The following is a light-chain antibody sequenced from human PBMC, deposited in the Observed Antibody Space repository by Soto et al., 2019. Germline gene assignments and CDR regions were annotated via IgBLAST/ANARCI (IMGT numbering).Light chain of an antibody. CDR2: DVS. CDR1: SSDVGSYNL. Sequence: QSVLTQPASVSGSPGQSITISCTGTSSDVGSYNLVSWYQQHPGKAPKLMIYDVSKRPSGVSNRFSGSKSGNTASLTISGLQAEDEADYYCCSYAGSSTNYGFGTGTKVTVL. CDR3: CSYAGSSTNYG. J-gene: IGLJ1*01. V-gene: IGLV2-23*02.